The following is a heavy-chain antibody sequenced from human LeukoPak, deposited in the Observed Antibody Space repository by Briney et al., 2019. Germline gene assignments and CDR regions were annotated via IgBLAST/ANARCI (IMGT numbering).Heavy chain of an antibody. J-gene: IGHJ4*02. CDR3: AKDFRVTLPVGSYFDY. CDR2: IRYDGSNK. V-gene: IGHV3-30*02. CDR1: GFTFSSYG. Sequence: PGGSLRLSCTASGFTFSSYGMHWVRQAPGKGLEWVAFIRYDGSNKYYADSVKGRFTISRDNSKNTLYLQMNSLRAEDTAVYYCAKDFRVTLPVGSYFDYWGQGTLVTVSS. D-gene: IGHD2-8*02.